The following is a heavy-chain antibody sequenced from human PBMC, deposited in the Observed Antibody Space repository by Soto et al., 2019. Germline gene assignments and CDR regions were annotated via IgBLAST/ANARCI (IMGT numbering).Heavy chain of an antibody. CDR3: ARDDSNGYYYSMCN. Sequence: ASVKVSCKAYGYTFINYYIHWVRQAPGQGLEWMGIINPSGGSTSYAQKFQGRVTMTRDTSTSTVYMELRSLRSEDTAVYYCARDDSNGYYYSMCNWGQGTLVTVSS. D-gene: IGHD3-22*01. V-gene: IGHV1-46*01. J-gene: IGHJ4*02. CDR1: GYTFINYY. CDR2: INPSGGST.